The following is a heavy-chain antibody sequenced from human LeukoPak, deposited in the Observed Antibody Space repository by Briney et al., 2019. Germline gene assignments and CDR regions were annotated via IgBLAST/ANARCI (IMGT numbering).Heavy chain of an antibody. CDR3: AREAWYYYYYMDV. CDR2: IKQDGSEK. Sequence: GGSLRLSCAASGFTFSSYWMSWVRQAPGKGLEWVANIKQDGSEKYYVDSVKGRFTISRDNAKNSLYLQMNSLRAEDTAVYYCAREAWYYYYYMDVWGKGTTVTVSS. V-gene: IGHV3-7*01. J-gene: IGHJ6*03. CDR1: GFTFSSYW.